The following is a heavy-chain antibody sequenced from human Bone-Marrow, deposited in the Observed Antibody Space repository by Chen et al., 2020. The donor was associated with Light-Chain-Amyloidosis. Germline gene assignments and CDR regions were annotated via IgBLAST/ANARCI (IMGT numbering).Heavy chain of an antibody. CDR3: AKDISYDDILPGYPADAFDI. D-gene: IGHD3-9*01. J-gene: IGHJ3*02. Sequence: EVQLVESGGGLLQRGGSLRLSCAASGFAFSSYAMSWVRQAPGKGLEWVSISVGSGGSRYDGDAVKGRLTISRDNSKNALFLQMNSLRAEDTAVYYCAKDISYDDILPGYPADAFDIWGQGTMVTVSS. CDR1: GFAFSSYA. CDR2: SVGSGGSR. V-gene: IGHV3-23*04.